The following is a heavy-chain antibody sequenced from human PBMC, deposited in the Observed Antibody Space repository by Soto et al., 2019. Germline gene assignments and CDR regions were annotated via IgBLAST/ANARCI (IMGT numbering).Heavy chain of an antibody. J-gene: IGHJ4*02. V-gene: IGHV4-39*01. CDR2: IYYSGST. CDR1: GGSISSSSYY. CDR3: ARPPPGQWEPHPLDY. Sequence: QLQLQESGPGLVKPSETLSLTCTVSGGSISSSSYYWGWIRQPPGKGLEWSGSIYYSGSTYYNPSLRSRVTISVDTSKVQFSLTLSSVTAADTAVYYCARPPPGQWEPHPLDYWGQGTLVTVSS. D-gene: IGHD1-26*01.